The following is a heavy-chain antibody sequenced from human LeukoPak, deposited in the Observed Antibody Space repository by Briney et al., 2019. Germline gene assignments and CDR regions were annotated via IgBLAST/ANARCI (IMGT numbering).Heavy chain of an antibody. CDR2: IGDSGDST. Sequence: PGGSLRLSCAASGFTFSNYAMSWVRQAPGTGLEWVSGIGDSGDSTFYAESVKGRFTISRDNSKNTLSLQMNSLRVEDTAVYYCARWRAIAPLNFFDYWGQGTLVTVSS. CDR3: ARWRAIAPLNFFDY. D-gene: IGHD2-15*01. CDR1: GFTFSNYA. V-gene: IGHV3-23*01. J-gene: IGHJ4*02.